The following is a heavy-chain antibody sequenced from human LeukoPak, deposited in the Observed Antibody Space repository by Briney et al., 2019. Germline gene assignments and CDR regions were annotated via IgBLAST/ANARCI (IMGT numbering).Heavy chain of an antibody. D-gene: IGHD2-2*01. CDR2: IKSKTDGGTT. V-gene: IGHV3-15*01. CDR3: TTDQLVVPAAFDY. J-gene: IGHJ4*02. CDR1: GFTFSSYA. Sequence: GGSLRLSCAASGFTFSSYAMSWVRQAPGKGLEWVGRIKSKTDGGTTDYAAPVKGRFTISRDDSKNTLYLQMNSLKTEDTAVYYCTTDQLVVPAAFDYWGQGTLVTVSS.